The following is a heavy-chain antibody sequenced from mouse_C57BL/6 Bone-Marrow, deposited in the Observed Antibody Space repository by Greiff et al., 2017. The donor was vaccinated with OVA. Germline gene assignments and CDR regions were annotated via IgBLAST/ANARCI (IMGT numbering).Heavy chain of an antibody. J-gene: IGHJ1*03. CDR1: GYAFSSSW. CDR2: IYPGDGDT. D-gene: IGHD1-1*01. V-gene: IGHV1-82*01. CDR3: ARTGDYYGRGYFDV. Sequence: VQLQQSGPELVKPGASVKISCKASGYAFSSSWMNWVKQRPGKGLEWIGRIYPGDGDTNYNGKFKGKATLTADKSSSTAYMQLSSLTSEDSAVYFGARTGDYYGRGYFDVWGTGTTVTVSS.